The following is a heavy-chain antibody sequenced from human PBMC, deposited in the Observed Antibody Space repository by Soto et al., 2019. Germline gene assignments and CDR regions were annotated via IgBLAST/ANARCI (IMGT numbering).Heavy chain of an antibody. Sequence: LRLSCAASGFTFSSYAMHWVRQAPGKGLEWVAVISYDGSNKYYADSVKGRFTISRDNSKNTLYLQMNSLRAEDTAVYYCARDRYDSSGYNFDYWGQGTLVTVSS. D-gene: IGHD3-22*01. J-gene: IGHJ4*02. V-gene: IGHV3-30-3*01. CDR2: ISYDGSNK. CDR3: ARDRYDSSGYNFDY. CDR1: GFTFSSYA.